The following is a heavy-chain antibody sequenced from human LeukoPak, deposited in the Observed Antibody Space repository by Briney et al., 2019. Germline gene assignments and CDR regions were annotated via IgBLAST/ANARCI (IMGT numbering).Heavy chain of an antibody. CDR2: IYYRGST. CDR1: GGSISSDY. J-gene: IGHJ3*02. Sequence: SETLPLTCTVSGGSISSDYWNWIRQPPGKGLEWIGYIYYRGSTNYNPSLKSRVSISVHTSKKQFSLKVSSVTTADTAIYYCARGVGAAGSIDIWGQGTMVTVSS. CDR3: ARGVGAAGSIDI. V-gene: IGHV4-59*01. D-gene: IGHD6-13*01.